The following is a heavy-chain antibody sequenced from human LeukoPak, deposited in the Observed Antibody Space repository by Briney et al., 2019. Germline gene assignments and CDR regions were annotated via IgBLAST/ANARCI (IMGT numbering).Heavy chain of an antibody. J-gene: IGHJ4*02. CDR1: GFTVSSNY. CDR2: IKEGGSEK. D-gene: IGHD6-19*01. CDR3: ARWLYSSGWSLDP. Sequence: GGSLRLSCAASGFTVSSNYMNWVRQAPGKGLEWVAKIKEGGSEKHYADSVMGRFTISRDNAEDSLFLQMDSLRVEDAAVYYCARWLYSSGWSLDPWGQGTLVTVSS. V-gene: IGHV3-7*03.